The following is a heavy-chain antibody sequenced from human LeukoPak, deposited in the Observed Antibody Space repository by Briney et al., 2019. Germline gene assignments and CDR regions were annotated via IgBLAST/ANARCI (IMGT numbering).Heavy chain of an antibody. CDR3: AKVGLYYDSSGYYDY. D-gene: IGHD3-22*01. V-gene: IGHV3-9*01. CDR2: ISWKSGSI. Sequence: QSGGSLRLSCAASGFTFDDYAMHWVRQAPGKGLEWVSGISWKSGSIGYADSVKGRFTISRDNAKNSLYLQMNNLRAEDTALYYCAKVGLYYDSSGYYDYWGQGTLVTVSS. CDR1: GFTFDDYA. J-gene: IGHJ4*02.